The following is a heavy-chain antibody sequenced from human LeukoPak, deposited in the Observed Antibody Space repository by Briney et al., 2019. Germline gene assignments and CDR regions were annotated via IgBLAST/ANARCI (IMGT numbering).Heavy chain of an antibody. J-gene: IGHJ4*02. CDR1: GVSFSTYA. V-gene: IGHV3-33*06. D-gene: IGHD3-22*01. CDR2: IWYDGSNK. Sequence: AGTLRLSCAGSGVSFSTYAMMWVRQAPGKGLERVAVIWYDGSNKYYADSVKGRFTISRDNSKNTLYLQMNSLRAEDTAVYYCAKVGDSSGSFDYWGQGTLVTVSS. CDR3: AKVGDSSGSFDY.